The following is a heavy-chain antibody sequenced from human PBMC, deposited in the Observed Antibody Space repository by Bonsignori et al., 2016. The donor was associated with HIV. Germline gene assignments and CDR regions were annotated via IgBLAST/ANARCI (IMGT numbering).Heavy chain of an antibody. J-gene: IGHJ5*02. CDR3: ARDLIGCDP. CDR1: GGSISSGSYY. CDR2: IYTSGST. D-gene: IGHD2/OR15-2a*01. V-gene: IGHV4-61*02. Sequence: SETLSLTCTVSGGSISSGSYYWSWIRQPAGKGLEWIGRIYTSGSTNYNPSLKSRVTISVDTSKNQFSLKLSSVTAADTAVYYCARDLIGCDPWGQGTLVTVSS.